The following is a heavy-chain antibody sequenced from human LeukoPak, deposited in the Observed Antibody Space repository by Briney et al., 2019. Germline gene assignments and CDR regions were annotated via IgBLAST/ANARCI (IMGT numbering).Heavy chain of an antibody. CDR2: INPSGGNT. J-gene: IGHJ4*02. V-gene: IGHV1-46*01. D-gene: IGHD2-15*01. Sequence: ASVKVSCKASGYTFTSYYMHWVRQAPGQGLEWMGIINPSGGNTGYAQKFQGRVTMTRNTSISTAYMELSSLRSEDTAVYYCARGGPIDFDYWGQGTLVTVSS. CDR3: ARGGPIDFDY. CDR1: GYTFTSYY.